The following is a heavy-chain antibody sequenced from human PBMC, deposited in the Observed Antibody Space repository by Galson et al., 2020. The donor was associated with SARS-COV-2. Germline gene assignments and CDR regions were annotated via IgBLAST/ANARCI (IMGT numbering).Heavy chain of an antibody. CDR3: ARDRDSSPRHYDYGYPSDY. CDR1: GYTFTTYG. J-gene: IGHJ4*02. D-gene: IGHD3-3*01. CDR2: ICTKNGNS. Sequence: ASVKLSCKASGYTFTTYGISWVRQAPGQGLEWMGWICTKNGNSNSAQKFQGRFTMTTDTPTNTANMELRSLGYDDTAVYYCARDRDSSPRHYDYGYPSDYWGQGTLVTVSS. V-gene: IGHV1-18*01.